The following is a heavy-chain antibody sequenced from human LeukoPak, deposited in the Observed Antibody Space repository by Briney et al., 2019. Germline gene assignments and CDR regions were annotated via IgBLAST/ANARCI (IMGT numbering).Heavy chain of an antibody. V-gene: IGHV4-59*01. Sequence: SETLSLTSTVSGGSISSYYWSWIRQPPGKGLEWIGHIYYSGSTNYNPSLKSRVTISVDTSKNQFSLKLSSVTAADTAVYYCARGPLTGTPDYWGQGTLVTVSS. D-gene: IGHD1-7*01. CDR1: GGSISSYY. CDR3: ARGPLTGTPDY. CDR2: IYYSGST. J-gene: IGHJ4*02.